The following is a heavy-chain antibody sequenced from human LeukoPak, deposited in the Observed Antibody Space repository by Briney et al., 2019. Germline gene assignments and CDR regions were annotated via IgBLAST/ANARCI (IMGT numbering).Heavy chain of an antibody. D-gene: IGHD3-9*01. CDR3: ARGAYDILTGYYSNYYYYGMDV. V-gene: IGHV4-34*01. J-gene: IGHJ6*02. CDR1: SGSFSGYY. CDR2: INHSGST. Sequence: PSETLSLTCAVYSGSFSGYYWTWIRQPPGKGLEWIGEINHSGSTNYNPSLKSRVTISVDTSKNQFSLKLSSVTAADTAVYYCARGAYDILTGYYSNYYYYGMDVWGQGTTVTVSS.